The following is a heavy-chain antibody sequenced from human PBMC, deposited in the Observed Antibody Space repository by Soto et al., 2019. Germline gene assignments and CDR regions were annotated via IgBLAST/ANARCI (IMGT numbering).Heavy chain of an antibody. CDR1: GFPLSTTGMC. V-gene: IGHV2-70*01. CDR2: IDWADDK. CDR3: SRAVGGFTYGYPDY. D-gene: IGHD5-18*01. Sequence: SGPTCEPTQTLTLTCTFSGFPLSTTGMCVSWIRQPPGKALEWLALIDWADDKYYSTSLKTRLTISKDTSKNQVVLTMTNVEPVDTATYFCSRAVGGFTYGYPDYWGQGTLVTVSS. J-gene: IGHJ4*02.